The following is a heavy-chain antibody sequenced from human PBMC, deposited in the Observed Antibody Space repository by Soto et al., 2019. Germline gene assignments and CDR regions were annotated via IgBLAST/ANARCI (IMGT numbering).Heavy chain of an antibody. J-gene: IGHJ5*02. D-gene: IGHD2-15*01. V-gene: IGHV1-24*01. Sequence: RASVKVSCKVSGYTLTELSMHWVRQAPGKGLEGMGGFDPEDSETIYAQKFQGRVTMTEDTSTDTAYMELSSLRSEDTAVYYCATFAYPTDSGGRNNWFDPWGQGTLVTVSS. CDR1: GYTLTELS. CDR3: ATFAYPTDSGGRNNWFDP. CDR2: FDPEDSET.